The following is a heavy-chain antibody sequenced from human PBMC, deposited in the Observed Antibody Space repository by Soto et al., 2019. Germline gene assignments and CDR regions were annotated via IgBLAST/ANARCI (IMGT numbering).Heavy chain of an antibody. CDR3: ARVSFLAPVTGAEIFDF. D-gene: IGHD2-21*02. Sequence: QVLLVQSGAEVKKPGASVKVSCKASGYSFTSYDMNWVRQAPGQGLEWMGWVNPNSGDTDYAQKFQDRVTMTTDTSIRTAYMELSSLRSEDTAVYYCARVSFLAPVTGAEIFDFWGQGTMVTVSS. CDR2: VNPNSGDT. CDR1: GYSFTSYD. J-gene: IGHJ3*01. V-gene: IGHV1-8*01.